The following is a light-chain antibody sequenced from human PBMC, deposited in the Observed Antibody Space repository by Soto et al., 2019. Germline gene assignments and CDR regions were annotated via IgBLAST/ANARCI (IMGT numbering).Light chain of an antibody. CDR2: DAS. J-gene: IGKJ1*01. CDR3: QQRSNWPRT. V-gene: IGKV3-11*01. Sequence: EIVLTQSPATLSLSPGERATLSCRASQSVSSYLAWYQQKPGQAPRLLIYDASNRATGIPARFSGSGSGTDFTLTISRLAPDHFEVYYCQQRSNWPRTFGQGTKV. CDR1: QSVSSY.